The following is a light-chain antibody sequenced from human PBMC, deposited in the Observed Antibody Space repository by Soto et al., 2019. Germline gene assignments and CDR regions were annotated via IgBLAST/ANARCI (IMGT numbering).Light chain of an antibody. CDR1: QDISNY. V-gene: IGKV1-33*01. J-gene: IGKJ5*01. CDR2: DAS. Sequence: DVQKTPSPSSVSACVGDRVTITCQASQDISNYLNWYQQKPGKSPKLLIYDASDLERWVPSRFSGSGSATDFTKIIRRLQAGESATYYCHQYYTLPPFTFGQGPRLQIK. CDR3: HQYYTLPPFT.